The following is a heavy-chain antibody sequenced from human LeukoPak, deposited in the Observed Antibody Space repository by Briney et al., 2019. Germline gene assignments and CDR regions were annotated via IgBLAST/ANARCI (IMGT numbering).Heavy chain of an antibody. CDR3: TTDGSSWPDYYYYGMDV. J-gene: IGHJ6*02. CDR2: IKSKTDGGTT. D-gene: IGHD6-13*01. Sequence: PGGSLRLSCAASGFTFSSYAMSWVRQAPGKGLEWVGRIKSKTDGGTTDYAAPVKGRFTISRDDSKNTLYLQMNSLKTEDTAVYYCTTDGSSWPDYYYYGMDVWGQGTTVTVSS. CDR1: GFTFSSYA. V-gene: IGHV3-15*01.